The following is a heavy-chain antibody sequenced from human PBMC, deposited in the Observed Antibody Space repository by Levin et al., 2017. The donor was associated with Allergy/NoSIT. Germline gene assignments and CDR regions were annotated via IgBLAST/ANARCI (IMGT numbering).Heavy chain of an antibody. CDR2: IYYSGST. CDR3: ARREIVLVPAANDAFDI. V-gene: IGHV4-39*01. J-gene: IGHJ3*02. CDR1: GGSIRSSSYY. D-gene: IGHD2-2*01. Sequence: PSETLSLTCTVSGGSIRSSSYYWGWIRQPPGKGLEWIGSIYYSGSTYYNPSLKSRVTISVDTSKNQFSLELSSVTAADTAVYYCARREIVLVPAANDAFDIWGQGTMVTVSS.